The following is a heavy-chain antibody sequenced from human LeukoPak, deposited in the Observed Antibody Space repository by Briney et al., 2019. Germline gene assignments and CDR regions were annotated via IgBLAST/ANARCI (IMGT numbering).Heavy chain of an antibody. J-gene: IGHJ5*02. V-gene: IGHV4-59*11. CDR1: ACSFSRHY. Sequence: SETLSLTCTVSACSFSRHYWTWLRQPPGKGLEWIGHIYSTGTTYSNPSLKSRVTISLDTSKNQLSLRLHSVTAADTAVYYCASRSSRDFGLVFDPWGQGILVTVSS. D-gene: IGHD6-19*01. CDR2: IYSTGTT. CDR3: ASRSSRDFGLVFDP.